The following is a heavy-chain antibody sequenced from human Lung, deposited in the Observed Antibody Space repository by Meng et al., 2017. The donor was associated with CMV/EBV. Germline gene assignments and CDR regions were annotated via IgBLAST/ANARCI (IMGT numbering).Heavy chain of an antibody. D-gene: IGHD3-3*01. V-gene: IGHV3-48*03. CDR2: ISSSGSTI. CDR1: GFTFSSYE. Sequence: SCAASGFTFSSYEMNXVRQAPGKGLEWVSYISSSGSTIYYADSVKGRFTISRDNAKNSLYLQMNSLRAEDTAVYYCARDRRETYYYDFWSGYYPYYYYGMDVWXQGNXVTVSS. CDR3: ARDRRETYYYDFWSGYYPYYYYGMDV. J-gene: IGHJ6*02.